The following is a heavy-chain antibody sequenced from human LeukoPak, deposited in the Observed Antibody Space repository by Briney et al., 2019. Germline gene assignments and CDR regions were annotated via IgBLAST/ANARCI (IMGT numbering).Heavy chain of an antibody. CDR3: ARMGDPSWSDP. V-gene: IGHV1-24*01. CDR1: GYSLTELS. J-gene: IGHJ5*02. CDR2: FVPEDGET. D-gene: IGHD3-16*01. Sequence: GASVKVSCNVSGYSLTELSMHWVRQAPGKGLEWVGGFVPEDGETIYAQKFQGRVTMSEDISTNTAYMELSSLRSEDTAMYYCARMGDPSWSDPWGQGTLVTVSS.